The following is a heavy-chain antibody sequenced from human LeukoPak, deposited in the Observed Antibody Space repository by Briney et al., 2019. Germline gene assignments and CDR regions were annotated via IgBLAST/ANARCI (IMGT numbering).Heavy chain of an antibody. CDR1: GYTFTGYY. Sequence: ASVKVSCKASGYTFTGYYMHWVRQAPGQGLEWMGRINPNSGGTNYAQKLQGRVTMTRDTSTSTAYMELSRLRSDDTAAYYCARGGGLRYFDWLPDYWGQGTLVTVSS. D-gene: IGHD3-9*01. CDR3: ARGGGLRYFDWLPDY. CDR2: INPNSGGT. V-gene: IGHV1-2*06. J-gene: IGHJ4*02.